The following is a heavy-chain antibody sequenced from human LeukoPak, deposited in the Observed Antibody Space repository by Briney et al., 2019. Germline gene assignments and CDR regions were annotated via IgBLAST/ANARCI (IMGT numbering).Heavy chain of an antibody. CDR3: DAGLDY. J-gene: IGHJ4*02. CDR1: GFIFSSYG. Sequence: RGGSQSLFCAASGFIFSSYGMHWVRHARGEGLEWVAFMRYDGSNKYYADSVKSRITISRENSKNTLYLQMNSLRAEDTAAYYCDAGLDYWGQGTLVTVSS. CDR2: MRYDGSNK. V-gene: IGHV3-30*02.